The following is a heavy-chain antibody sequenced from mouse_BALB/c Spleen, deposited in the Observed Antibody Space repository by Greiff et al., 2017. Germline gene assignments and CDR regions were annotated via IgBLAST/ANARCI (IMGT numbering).Heavy chain of an antibody. CDR1: GDSITSGY. D-gene: IGHD1-1*01. Sequence: VQLKESGPSLVKPSQTLSLTCSVTGDSITSGYWNWIRKFPGNKLEYMGYISYSGSTYYNPSLKSRISITRDTSKNQYYLQLNSVTTEDTATYYCARYYYGSSYDAMDYWGQGTSVTVSS. V-gene: IGHV3-8*02. CDR2: ISYSGST. J-gene: IGHJ4*01. CDR3: ARYYYGSSYDAMDY.